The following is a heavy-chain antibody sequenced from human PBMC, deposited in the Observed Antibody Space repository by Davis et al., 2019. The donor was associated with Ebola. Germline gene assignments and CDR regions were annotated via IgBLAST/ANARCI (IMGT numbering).Heavy chain of an antibody. D-gene: IGHD4-17*01. V-gene: IGHV4-59*12. CDR1: GGSISSYY. CDR3: ARDYGDSYNWFDP. Sequence: SETLSLTCTVSGGSISSYYWSWIRQPPGKGLEWIGYIYYRGSTNYNPSLKSRVTISVDTSKNQFSLNLSSVTAADTAVYYCARDYGDSYNWFDPWGQGILVTVSS. J-gene: IGHJ5*02. CDR2: IYYRGST.